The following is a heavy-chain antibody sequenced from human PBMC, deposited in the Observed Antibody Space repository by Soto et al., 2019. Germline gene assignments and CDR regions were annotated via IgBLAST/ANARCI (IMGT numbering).Heavy chain of an antibody. CDR2: ISGSGDST. D-gene: IGHD4-4*01. J-gene: IGHJ6*02. Sequence: EVQLLESGGGLVQPGGSLRLSCAASGFTFSRYAMSWVRQAPGKGLEWVSVISGSGDSTYYAASVKGRFTISRDNSKNTLDLQMNSLRAEDTAVYYCAKEHYNRYYYSGMDVWGQGTAVTVSS. CDR3: AKEHYNRYYYSGMDV. CDR1: GFTFSRYA. V-gene: IGHV3-23*01.